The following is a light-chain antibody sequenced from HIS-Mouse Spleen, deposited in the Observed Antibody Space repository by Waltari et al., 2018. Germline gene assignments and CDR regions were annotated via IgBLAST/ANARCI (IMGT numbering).Light chain of an antibody. Sequence: SYELTQPPSVSVSPGQTARITCSGDALPTKYSYWYQQKSVQAPVLAIYEDSKRPSGIPGRFAGSSSGTMATLTISGAQVEDEADYYCYSTDSSGNHRVFGGGTKLTVL. CDR1: ALPTKY. CDR2: EDS. CDR3: YSTDSSGNHRV. J-gene: IGLJ2*01. V-gene: IGLV3-10*01.